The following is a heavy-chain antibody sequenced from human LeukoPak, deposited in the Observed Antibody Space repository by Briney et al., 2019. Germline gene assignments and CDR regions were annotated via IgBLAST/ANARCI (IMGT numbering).Heavy chain of an antibody. Sequence: GGCLSLSSAASAPSFSSYGTNWVSPAPRRGREWVSSISSSSSYKYYADAVKGRFTISRDNAKNSLYLQKNSLRAEDTAVYYCAREVSPGVIGYWGQGTLVTVSS. CDR1: APSFSSYG. V-gene: IGHV3-21*01. D-gene: IGHD3-3*01. CDR3: AREVSPGVIGY. J-gene: IGHJ4*02. CDR2: ISSSSSYK.